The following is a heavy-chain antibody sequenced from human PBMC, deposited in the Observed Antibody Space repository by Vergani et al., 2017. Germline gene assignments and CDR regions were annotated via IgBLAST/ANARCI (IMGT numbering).Heavy chain of an antibody. J-gene: IGHJ4*02. CDR2: IRSKNDGGTA. CDR1: RFDFSDYY. Sequence: GQLVESGGGLVKPGGSLRLSCAASRFDFSDYYMSWIRQAPGKGLEWIGRIRSKNDGGTADYAAPLKGRFTISRDDSKDSAFLLVNNLKTEDTAVYFCYTDYHDYWGQGTLVTVSS. CDR3: YTDYHDY. D-gene: IGHD2-2*02. V-gene: IGHV3-15*01.